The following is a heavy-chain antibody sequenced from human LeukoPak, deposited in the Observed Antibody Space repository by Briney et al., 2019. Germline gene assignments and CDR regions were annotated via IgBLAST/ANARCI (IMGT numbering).Heavy chain of an antibody. V-gene: IGHV1-69*05. J-gene: IGHJ4*02. CDR2: IIPIFGTA. CDR1: GGTFSSYA. Sequence: SVKVSCKASGGTFSSYAISWVRQAPGQGLEWMGGIIPIFGTANYAQKFQGRVTITTDESTSTAYMELSSLRSEDTAVYYCAATPNGYDSKTFDYWGQGALVTVSS. CDR3: AATPNGYDSKTFDY. D-gene: IGHD5-12*01.